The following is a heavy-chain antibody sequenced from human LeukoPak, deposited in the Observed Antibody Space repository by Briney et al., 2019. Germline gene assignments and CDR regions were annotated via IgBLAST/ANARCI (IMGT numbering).Heavy chain of an antibody. CDR3: ATSRNWYFDL. CDR2: INHSGST. V-gene: IGHV4-34*01. Sequence: PSETLSLTCAVYGGSFSGYYWSWIRQPPGKGLGWIGEINHSGSTNYNPSLKSRVTISVDTSKNQFSLKLSSVTAADTAVYYCATSRNWYFDLWGRGTLVTVSS. CDR1: GGSFSGYY. J-gene: IGHJ2*01.